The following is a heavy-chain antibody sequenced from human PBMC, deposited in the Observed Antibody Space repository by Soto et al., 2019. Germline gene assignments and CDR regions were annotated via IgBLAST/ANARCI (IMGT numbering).Heavy chain of an antibody. CDR3: ARDKGRSPLDY. Sequence: PGGSLRLSCAASGFTFSSYAMNWVRQAPGKGLEWVSDITGSSAATYYADSVKGRFTISRDNAKNSLYLQMNSLRAEDTAVYYCARDKGRSPLDYWGQGTLVTVSS. CDR2: ITGSSAAT. CDR1: GFTFSSYA. V-gene: IGHV3-48*01. J-gene: IGHJ4*02. D-gene: IGHD2-15*01.